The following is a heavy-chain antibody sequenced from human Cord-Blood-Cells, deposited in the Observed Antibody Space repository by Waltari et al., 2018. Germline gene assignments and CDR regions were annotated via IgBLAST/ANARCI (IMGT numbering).Heavy chain of an antibody. CDR2: LDPEDGET. V-gene: IGHV1-24*01. CDR1: GYTLTELS. D-gene: IGHD3-9*01. J-gene: IGHJ4*02. CDR3: ATAFDIDDWLFDY. Sequence: QVQLVQSGAEVKKPGASVKVFCKVSGYTLTELSMHWVRQAPGRGLEWMGGLDPEDGETIYAQKYQSRVTMTEDTSTDTAYMELSSLRSEDTAVYYCATAFDIDDWLFDYWGQGTLVTVSS.